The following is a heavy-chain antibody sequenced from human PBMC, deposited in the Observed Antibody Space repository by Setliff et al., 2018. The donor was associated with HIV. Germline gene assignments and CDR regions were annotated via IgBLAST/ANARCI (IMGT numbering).Heavy chain of an antibody. CDR3: ARVGLAYSGDMDV. Sequence: SETLSLTCAASGYSINSGFSRAWIRQPPGQGPQWIGSIYQSGSIYYNPSLQSRVTISVDSSKNQFSLNLFSVTAADTAVYYCARVGLAYSGDMDVWGKGTTVTVSS. J-gene: IGHJ6*03. CDR2: IYQSGSI. D-gene: IGHD2-21*01. CDR1: GYSINSGFS. V-gene: IGHV4-38-2*01.